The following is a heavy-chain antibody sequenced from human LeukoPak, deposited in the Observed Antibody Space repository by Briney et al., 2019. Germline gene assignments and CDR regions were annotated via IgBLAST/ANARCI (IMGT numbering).Heavy chain of an antibody. CDR2: INPNSGGT. CDR3: ARDPNYYDSSGYYYGEEYLQH. V-gene: IGHV1-2*06. CDR1: GYTFTGYY. J-gene: IGHJ1*01. Sequence: ASVKVSCKASGYTFTGYYMHWVRQAPGQGLEWMGRINPNSGGTNYAQKFQGRVTMTRDTSISTAYMELSRLRSDDTAVYYCARDPNYYDSSGYYYGEEYLQHWGQGTLVTVSS. D-gene: IGHD3-22*01.